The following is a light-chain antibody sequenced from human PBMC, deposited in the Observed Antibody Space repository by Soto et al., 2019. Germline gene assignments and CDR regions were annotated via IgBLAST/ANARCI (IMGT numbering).Light chain of an antibody. CDR3: QQYTGPPTT. J-gene: IGKJ5*01. CDR1: QTVSSNY. CDR2: GAS. V-gene: IGKV3-20*01. Sequence: IILTQSPDTLSLSPGERATLSFSASQTVSSNYLAWCQQRPGQAPRLLIYGASTRAAGIPDRFSGSGSGTDFTLTITRLEPEDSAVYFCQQYTGPPTTFGQGTRLEIK.